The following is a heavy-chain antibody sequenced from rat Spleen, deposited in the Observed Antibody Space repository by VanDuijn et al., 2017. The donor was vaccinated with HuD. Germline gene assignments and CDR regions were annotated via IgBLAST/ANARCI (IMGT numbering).Heavy chain of an antibody. Sequence: EVQLVESGGGLVQPGRSLKLSCAASGFPFSNYYMAWVRQAPTKGLEWVAYISTGGDNTYYRDSVKGRFTISRDNAKSTLYLQLDSLRSEDTATYYCTTDTFYDGTYYPGGFDYWGQGVMVTVSS. CDR3: TTDTFYDGTYYPGGFDY. CDR2: ISTGGDNT. J-gene: IGHJ2*01. D-gene: IGHD1-12*02. V-gene: IGHV5-27*01. CDR1: GFPFSNYY.